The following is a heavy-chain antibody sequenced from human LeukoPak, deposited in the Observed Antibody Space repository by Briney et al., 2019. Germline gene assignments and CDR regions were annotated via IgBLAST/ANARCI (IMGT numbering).Heavy chain of an antibody. CDR1: SGSISSYY. Sequence: SETLPLTCTVSSGSISSYYWSWIRQPPGKGLEGIGYIYYSGSAHYNPSLKSRVTMSVDTSKSQFSLKLSSVTPADTAVYYCSRMKDGYNDDWGLGTLVTVSS. V-gene: IGHV4-59*01. CDR3: SRMKDGYNDD. D-gene: IGHD5-24*01. J-gene: IGHJ4*02. CDR2: IYYSGSA.